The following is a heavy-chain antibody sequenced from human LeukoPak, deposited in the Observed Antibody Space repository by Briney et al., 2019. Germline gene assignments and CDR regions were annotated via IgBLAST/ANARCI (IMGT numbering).Heavy chain of an antibody. CDR3: ARGYYYGSGSYYSP. Sequence: KPSETLSLTCTVSVGSISSYYWSWTRQPPGKGLEWIGYIYYSGSTNYNPSLKSRVTISVDTSKNQFSLKLSSVTAADTAVYYCARGYYYGSGSYYSPWGQGTLVTVSS. CDR1: VGSISSYY. D-gene: IGHD3-10*01. V-gene: IGHV4-59*01. CDR2: IYYSGST. J-gene: IGHJ4*02.